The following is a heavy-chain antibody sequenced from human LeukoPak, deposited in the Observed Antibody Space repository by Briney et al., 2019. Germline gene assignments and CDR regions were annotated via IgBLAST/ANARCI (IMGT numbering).Heavy chain of an antibody. CDR3: ARVRHNYYDSSGYYDD. CDR2: ISAYNGNT. CDR1: GYTFTSYG. V-gene: IGHV1-18*01. J-gene: IGHJ4*02. Sequence: ASVKVSCKASGYTFTSYGISWARQAPGQGLEWMGWISAYNGNTSYAQKLQGRVTMTTDTSTSTAYMELRSLRSDDTAVYYCARVRHNYYDSSGYYDDWGQGTLVTVSS. D-gene: IGHD3-22*01.